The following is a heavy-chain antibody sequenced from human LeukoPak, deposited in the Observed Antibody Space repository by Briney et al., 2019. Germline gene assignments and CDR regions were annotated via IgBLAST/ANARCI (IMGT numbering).Heavy chain of an antibody. Sequence: GGSLRLSCAASGFTFSDYYMSWIRQAPGKGLEWVSYISSSSSYTNYADPVKGRFTISRDNAKNSLYLQMNSLRAEDTAVYYCARVIVATGYYFDYWGQGTLVTVSS. V-gene: IGHV3-11*06. CDR2: ISSSSSYT. CDR1: GFTFSDYY. CDR3: ARVIVATGYYFDY. J-gene: IGHJ4*02. D-gene: IGHD5-12*01.